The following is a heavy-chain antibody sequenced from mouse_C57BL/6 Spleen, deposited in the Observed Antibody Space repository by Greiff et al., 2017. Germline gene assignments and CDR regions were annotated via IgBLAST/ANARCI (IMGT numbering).Heavy chain of an antibody. J-gene: IGHJ2*01. Sequence: VQLQQPGAELVKPGASVKLSCKASGYTFTSYWMHWVKQRPGQGLEWIGMIHPNSGSTNYNEKFKSKATLTVDKSSSTAYMQLSSLTSEDSAVYYCARSSITTVVGYFDYWGQGTTLTVSS. CDR3: ARSSITTVVGYFDY. CDR1: GYTFTSYW. V-gene: IGHV1-64*01. D-gene: IGHD1-1*01. CDR2: IHPNSGST.